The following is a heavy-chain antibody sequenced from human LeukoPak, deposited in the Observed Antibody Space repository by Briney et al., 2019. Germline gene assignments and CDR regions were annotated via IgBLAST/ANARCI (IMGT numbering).Heavy chain of an antibody. V-gene: IGHV3-30*18. J-gene: IGHJ6*02. CDR3: AKDSSLWFGELHYGMDV. CDR2: ISYDGSNK. CDR1: GFTFSSYG. D-gene: IGHD3-10*01. Sequence: PGGSLRLSCAASGFTFSSYGMHWIRQAPGKGLEWVAVISYDGSNKYYADSVKGRFTISRDNSKNTLYLQMNSLRAEDTAVYYCAKDSSLWFGELHYGMDVWGQGTTVTVSS.